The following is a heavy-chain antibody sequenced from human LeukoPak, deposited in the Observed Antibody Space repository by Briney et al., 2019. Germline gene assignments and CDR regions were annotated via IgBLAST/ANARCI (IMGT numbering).Heavy chain of an antibody. CDR1: GFTFSSYS. CDR2: ISSSSSYI. V-gene: IGHV3-21*01. J-gene: IGHJ4*02. Sequence: GGSLRLSCAASGFTFSSYSMNWVRQAPGKGREWVSSISSSSSYIYYADSVKGRFTISRDNAKNSLYLQMNSLRAEDTAVYYCARDLQWDRRVGATTQEFDYWGQGTLVTVSS. D-gene: IGHD1-26*01. CDR3: ARDLQWDRRVGATTQEFDY.